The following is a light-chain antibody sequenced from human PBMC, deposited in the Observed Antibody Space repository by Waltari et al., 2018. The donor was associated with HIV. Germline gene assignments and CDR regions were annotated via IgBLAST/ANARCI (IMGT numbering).Light chain of an antibody. Sequence: QSVLTQPPSASGTPGQRVTISCSGSSSNIGSNTVNWYQQLPGTDPKLLLYSNNHRPSGVPDRFSGSKSGTSASLAISGLQSEDEADYYCAAWDGSLNGRVFGGGTKLTVL. V-gene: IGLV1-44*01. CDR1: SSNIGSNT. CDR2: SNN. J-gene: IGLJ3*02. CDR3: AAWDGSLNGRV.